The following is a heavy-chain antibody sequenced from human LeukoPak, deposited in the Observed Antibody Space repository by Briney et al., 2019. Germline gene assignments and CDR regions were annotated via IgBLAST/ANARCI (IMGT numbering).Heavy chain of an antibody. CDR1: GGPISSIDYY. Sequence: KPSETLSLTCSVSGGPISSIDYYWSWIRQHPGKGLEWIGYIYYSGSTYYNPSLKSRVTISVDTSKNQFSLKLSSVTAADTAVYYCAREHLGEFPTGNYFDYWGQGTLVTVSS. D-gene: IGHD3-16*01. J-gene: IGHJ4*02. CDR2: IYYSGST. CDR3: AREHLGEFPTGNYFDY. V-gene: IGHV4-31*03.